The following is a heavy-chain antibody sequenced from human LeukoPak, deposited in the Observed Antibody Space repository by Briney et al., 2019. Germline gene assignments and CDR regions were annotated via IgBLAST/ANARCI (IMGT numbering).Heavy chain of an antibody. Sequence: GASVKVSCKASGYTFTSYDINWVRQATGQGLEWMGWMNPNSGNTGYAQKFQGRVTMTRNTSISTAYMELSSLRSEDTAVYYCARGIGRNRQGFYYYYGMDVWGQGTTVTVSS. D-gene: IGHD2-15*01. J-gene: IGHJ6*02. CDR2: MNPNSGNT. CDR3: ARGIGRNRQGFYYYYGMDV. V-gene: IGHV1-8*01. CDR1: GYTFTSYD.